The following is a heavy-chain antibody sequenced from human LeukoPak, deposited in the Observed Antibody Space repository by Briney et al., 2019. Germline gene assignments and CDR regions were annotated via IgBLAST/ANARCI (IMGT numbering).Heavy chain of an antibody. J-gene: IGHJ4*02. D-gene: IGHD1-26*01. CDR1: GFPFSSYW. CDR3: ARAGSGSYYGLYYFDY. Sequence: GGSLRLSCVASGFPFSSYWMTWVRQAPGKGLEWVANIKQDGSKKSYVDSVKGRFTISRDNAKNSLYLQMNSLRAEDTAVYYCARAGSGSYYGLYYFDYWGQGTLVTVSS. V-gene: IGHV3-7*01. CDR2: IKQDGSKK.